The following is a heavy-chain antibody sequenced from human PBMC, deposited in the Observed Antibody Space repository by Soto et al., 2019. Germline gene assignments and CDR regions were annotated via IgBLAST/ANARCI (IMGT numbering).Heavy chain of an antibody. Sequence: SEPLSLTCTVSGGAISSYYVRWFRQPAGRGLEWIGRVYTSGSTNYNPSLRSRVTMSVDTSKNQFSLKLNSVTAADTAVYYCARDRPIAATSGYGMDVWGQGTAVTVSS. J-gene: IGHJ6*02. D-gene: IGHD5-12*01. V-gene: IGHV4-4*07. CDR2: VYTSGST. CDR1: GGAISSYY. CDR3: ARDRPIAATSGYGMDV.